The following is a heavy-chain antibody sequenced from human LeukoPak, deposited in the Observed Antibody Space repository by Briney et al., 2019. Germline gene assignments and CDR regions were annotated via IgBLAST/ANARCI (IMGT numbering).Heavy chain of an antibody. J-gene: IGHJ5*02. D-gene: IGHD6-19*01. CDR1: GYTFTSYY. CDR2: INLSGGST. CDR3: ARDGRIAVAGTVPNWFDP. V-gene: IGHV1-46*01. Sequence: ASVKVSCKASGYTFTSYYMHWVRQAPAQGLEWVGIINLSGGSTSYSQTFHGRVTMTMATSTSTVSIELRSLRSEDTAVYYFARDGRIAVAGTVPNWFDPWGEGTLVTV.